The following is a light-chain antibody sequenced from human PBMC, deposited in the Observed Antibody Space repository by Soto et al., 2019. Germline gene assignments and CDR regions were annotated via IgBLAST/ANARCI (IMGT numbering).Light chain of an antibody. CDR1: QTISSW. CDR3: QQYNSYSGT. J-gene: IGKJ1*01. Sequence: DIQMTQSPSTLSGSVGDRVTITCRASQTISSWLAWYQQKPGKAPKLLIYKASTLKSGVPSRFSGSGSGTEFTLTISSLQPDDFATDYCQQYNSYSGTFGQGTKVDIK. CDR2: KAS. V-gene: IGKV1-5*03.